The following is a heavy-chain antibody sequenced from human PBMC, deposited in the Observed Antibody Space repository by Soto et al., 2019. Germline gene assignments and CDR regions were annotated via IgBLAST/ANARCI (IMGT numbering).Heavy chain of an antibody. CDR3: AKVGGGGSSGWLDY. Sequence: EVQLLESGGGLVQPGGSLRLSCAASGFTFSSYAMSWVRQAPGKGLEWVSAISGSGGSTYYADSVKGRFTISSDNSKNTLYLEMNSLRAEDTAVYYCAKVGGGGSSGWLDYWGQGTLVTVSS. CDR2: ISGSGGST. D-gene: IGHD6-19*01. CDR1: GFTFSSYA. J-gene: IGHJ4*02. V-gene: IGHV3-23*01.